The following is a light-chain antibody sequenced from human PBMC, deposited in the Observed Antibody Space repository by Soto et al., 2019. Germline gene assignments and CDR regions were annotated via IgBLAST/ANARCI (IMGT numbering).Light chain of an antibody. J-gene: IGLJ1*01. Sequence: QSVLTQPASVSGSPGQSITISCTGTSSDVGGYNYVSWYQQHPGKAPKLMIYDVSNRPSGVSSRFSRSKSGNTASLTISGLQAEDEADYYCSSYTSSSTYVFGIGTKVTVL. V-gene: IGLV2-14*01. CDR1: SSDVGGYNY. CDR2: DVS. CDR3: SSYTSSSTYV.